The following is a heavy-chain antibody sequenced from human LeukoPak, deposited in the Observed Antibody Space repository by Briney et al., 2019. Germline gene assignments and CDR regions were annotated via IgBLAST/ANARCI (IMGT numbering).Heavy chain of an antibody. CDR3: AKDQLYYYDSSGYQ. CDR2: ILSDGSKE. V-gene: IGHV3-33*06. Sequence: GGSLRLSCAASGFTFSSYGMHWVRQAPGKGLEWVAVILSDGSKECYTDSVKGRFTISRDNPKNTLYLQMNSLRAEDTAVYYCAKDQLYYYDSSGYQWGQGTLVTVSS. J-gene: IGHJ4*02. CDR1: GFTFSSYG. D-gene: IGHD3-22*01.